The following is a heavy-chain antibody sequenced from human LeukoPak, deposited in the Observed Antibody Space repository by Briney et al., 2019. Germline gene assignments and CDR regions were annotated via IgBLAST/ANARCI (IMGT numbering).Heavy chain of an antibody. Sequence: SETLSLTCTVSGGSISSHYWSWIRQPPWKGLEWIGYIYYSGSTNYNPSLKSRVTISVDTSKNQFSLKLSSVTAADTAVYYCARGPAAIFDYWGQGTLVTVSS. CDR3: ARGPAAIFDY. D-gene: IGHD2-2*01. V-gene: IGHV4-59*11. J-gene: IGHJ4*02. CDR2: IYYSGST. CDR1: GGSISSHY.